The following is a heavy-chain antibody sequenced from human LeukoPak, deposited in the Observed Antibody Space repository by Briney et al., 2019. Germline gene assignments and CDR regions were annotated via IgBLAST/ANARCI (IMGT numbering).Heavy chain of an antibody. D-gene: IGHD2-2*01. J-gene: IGHJ3*02. V-gene: IGHV3-20*04. CDR3: ARGVGRYAFDI. CDR2: INWNGGST. Sequence: GGSLRLSCAASGFTFDDFGMSWVRQAPGKGLEWVSGINWNGGSTDSTDSVKGRFTISRDNSKNTLYLQMNSLRAEDTAEYYCARGVGRYAFDIWGQGTMVTVSS. CDR1: GFTFDDFG.